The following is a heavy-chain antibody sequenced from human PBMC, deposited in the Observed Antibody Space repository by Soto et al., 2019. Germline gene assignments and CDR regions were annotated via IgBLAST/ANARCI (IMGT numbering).Heavy chain of an antibody. CDR3: VKVGRLGGRYGMDV. Sequence: GGPLRLSCLVPGIIFSSSYMNWVRQAPGKGLEWVSSISGGSAYIYYADSVKGRFTISRDNAKNSLYLEMNSLRVEDTAVYYCVKVGRLGGRYGMDVWGQGTRGTVSS. V-gene: IGHV3-21*01. D-gene: IGHD3-16*01. J-gene: IGHJ6*02. CDR1: GIIFSSSY. CDR2: ISGGSAYI.